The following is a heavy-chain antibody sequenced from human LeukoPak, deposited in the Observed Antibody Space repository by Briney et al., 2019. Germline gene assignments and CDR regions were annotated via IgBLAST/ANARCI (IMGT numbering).Heavy chain of an antibody. D-gene: IGHD6-19*01. Sequence: PGGSLRLSCAASGFTFSSYAMHWVRQAPGKGLEYVSAISSNGGSTYYANSVKGRFTISRDNSKNTLYLQMGSLRAEDMAVYYCARSSSGWYLAPGSPPDYWGQGTLVTVSS. V-gene: IGHV3-64*01. CDR1: GFTFSSYA. CDR2: ISSNGGST. CDR3: ARSSSGWYLAPGSPPDY. J-gene: IGHJ4*02.